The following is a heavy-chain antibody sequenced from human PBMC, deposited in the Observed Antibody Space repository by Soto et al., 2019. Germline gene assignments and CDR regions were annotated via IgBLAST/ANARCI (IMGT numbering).Heavy chain of an antibody. Sequence: QVQLVESGGGVVQPGRSLRLSCAASGFTFSSYAMHWVRQAPGKGLEWVAVISYDGSNKYYADSVKGRFTISRDNSKNTLYLQMNSLRAEDTAVYYCARNLRGIAVAGSSPTRYWGQGTLVTVSS. V-gene: IGHV3-30-3*01. CDR1: GFTFSSYA. J-gene: IGHJ4*02. D-gene: IGHD6-19*01. CDR2: ISYDGSNK. CDR3: ARNLRGIAVAGSSPTRY.